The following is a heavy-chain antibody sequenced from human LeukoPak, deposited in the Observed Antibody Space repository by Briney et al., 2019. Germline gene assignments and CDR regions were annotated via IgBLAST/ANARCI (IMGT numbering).Heavy chain of an antibody. CDR1: GGSVSTSTYY. Sequence: SETLSLTCTVSGGSVSTSTYYWGWIRQPPGKGLEWIGSISYSGSTYYNPSLKSRVTMSVDTSKNQFSLRLSSVTAADTAVYYYARHIYGDPFDYWGQGALVTVSS. CDR2: ISYSGST. D-gene: IGHD4-17*01. J-gene: IGHJ4*02. V-gene: IGHV4-39*01. CDR3: ARHIYGDPFDY.